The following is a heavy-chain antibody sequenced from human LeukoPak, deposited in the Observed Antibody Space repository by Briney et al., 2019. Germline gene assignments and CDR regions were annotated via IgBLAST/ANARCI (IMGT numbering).Heavy chain of an antibody. D-gene: IGHD2-2*01. CDR2: IYPGDSDT. Sequence: GESLKISCRGSGYSFTTYWIGWVRQMPGKGLEWMGTIYPGDSDTRYTPSFQGQVTMSADKSINTAYLQWSSLKASDTAMYHCARRQGCSSTSCPPDYWGQGTLVTVSP. V-gene: IGHV5-51*01. J-gene: IGHJ4*02. CDR1: GYSFTTYW. CDR3: ARRQGCSSTSCPPDY.